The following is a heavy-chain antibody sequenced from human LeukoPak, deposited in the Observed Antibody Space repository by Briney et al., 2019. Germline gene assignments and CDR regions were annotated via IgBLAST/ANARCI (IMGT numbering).Heavy chain of an antibody. D-gene: IGHD3-3*01. CDR2: ISYDGSNK. J-gene: IGHJ6*02. CDR3: ARESDGMDV. V-gene: IGHV3-30*03. CDR1: GFTFSSYG. Sequence: GGSLRLSCAASGFTFSSYGMHWVRQAPGKGLEWVAVISYDGSNKYYANFVKGRFTISRDNSKNTLYLQMNSLRAEDTAVYYCARESDGMDVWGQGTTVTVSS.